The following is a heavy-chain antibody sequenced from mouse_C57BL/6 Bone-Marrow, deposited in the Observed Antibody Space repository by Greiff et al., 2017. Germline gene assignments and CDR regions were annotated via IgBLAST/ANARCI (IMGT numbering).Heavy chain of an antibody. CDR2: IRSKSNNYAT. CDR1: GFSFNTYA. J-gene: IGHJ3*01. V-gene: IGHV10-1*01. D-gene: IGHD1-1*01. CDR3: VRRDYGSSPWFAY. Sequence: EVKLQESGGGLVQPKGSLKLSCAASGFSFNTYAMNWVRQAPGKGLEWVARIRSKSNNYATYYADSVKDRFTISRDDSESMLYLQMNNLKTEDTAMYYCVRRDYGSSPWFAYWGQGTLVTVSA.